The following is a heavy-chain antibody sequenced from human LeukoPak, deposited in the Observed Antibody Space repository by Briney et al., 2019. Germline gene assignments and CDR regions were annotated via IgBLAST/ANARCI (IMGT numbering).Heavy chain of an antibody. D-gene: IGHD6-6*01. CDR1: GGSISSHY. CDR2: IYYSGST. CDR3: ARLTFTTRPVDV. Sequence: SETLSLTCTVSGGSISSHYWSWIRQPPGKGLEWIGYIYYSGSTNYNPSLKSRVTISVDTSKNQFSLKLSSVTAADTAIYYCARLTFTTRPVDVWGKGTTVTVSS. V-gene: IGHV4-59*11. J-gene: IGHJ6*04.